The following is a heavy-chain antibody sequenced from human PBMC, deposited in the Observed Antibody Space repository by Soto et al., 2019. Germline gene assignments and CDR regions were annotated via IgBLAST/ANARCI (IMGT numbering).Heavy chain of an antibody. CDR2: IYYSGST. CDR1: GGSISSYY. CDR3: ARAAVAGTIDY. Sequence: SETLSLTCTVSGGSISSYYWSWIRQPPGKGLEWIGYIYYSGSTNYNPSLKSRVTISVDTSKNQFSLKLSSVTAADTAVYYCARAAVAGTIDYWGQGTLVTVSS. D-gene: IGHD6-19*01. J-gene: IGHJ4*02. V-gene: IGHV4-59*08.